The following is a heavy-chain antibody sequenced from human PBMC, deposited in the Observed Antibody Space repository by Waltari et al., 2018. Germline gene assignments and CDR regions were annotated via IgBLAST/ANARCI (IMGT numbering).Heavy chain of an antibody. J-gene: IGHJ4*02. Sequence: QVQLQESGPGLVKPSQTLSLTCTVPGGSISSGDYYWSWIRQPPGKGLEWIGYIYYSGSTYYNPSLKSRVTISVDTSKNQFSLNLSSVTAADTAVYYCAREGDDFGDKLIDCWGQGTLVTVSS. V-gene: IGHV4-30-4*08. D-gene: IGHD4-17*01. CDR1: GGSISSGDYY. CDR2: IYYSGST. CDR3: AREGDDFGDKLIDC.